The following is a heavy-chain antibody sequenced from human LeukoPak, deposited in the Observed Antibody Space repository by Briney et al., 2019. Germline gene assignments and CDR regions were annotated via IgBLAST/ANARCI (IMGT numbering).Heavy chain of an antibody. Sequence: SETLSLTCTVSGGSISSGSYYWSWIRQPAGKGLEWIGRIYTSGSTNYNPSLKSRVTISVDTSKNQFSLKLSSVTAADTAVYYCARDRGRLSPYFDYWGQGTLVTVSS. D-gene: IGHD3-16*01. CDR3: ARDRGRLSPYFDY. CDR1: GGSISSGSYY. CDR2: IYTSGST. J-gene: IGHJ4*02. V-gene: IGHV4-61*02.